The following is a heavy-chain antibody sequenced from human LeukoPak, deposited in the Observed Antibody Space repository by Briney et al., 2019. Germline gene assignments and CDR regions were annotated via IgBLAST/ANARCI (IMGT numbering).Heavy chain of an antibody. J-gene: IGHJ4*02. CDR3: ARGGDYGSYPY. Sequence: ASVKVSCKTSGYTFTDSYIHWVRQAPGQGLEWMGRINPNSGDPNYPQKFQGRVTMTRDTSISTAYMELSSLRSGDTAVYYCARGGDYGSYPYWGQGTLVTVSS. V-gene: IGHV1-2*06. D-gene: IGHD3-10*01. CDR1: GYTFTDSY. CDR2: INPNSGDP.